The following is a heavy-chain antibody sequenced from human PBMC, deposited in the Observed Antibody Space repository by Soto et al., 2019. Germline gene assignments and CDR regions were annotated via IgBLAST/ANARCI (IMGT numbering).Heavy chain of an antibody. CDR2: IYYSGST. D-gene: IGHD3-10*01. V-gene: IGHV4-61*08. Sequence: SETLSLTCTVSGGSISSGGYYWSWIRQHPGKGLEWIGYIYYSGSTNYNPSLKSRVTISVDTSKNQFSLKLSSVTAADTAVYYCARGVGLWFGELEYYYYYMDVWGKGTTVTVSS. CDR3: ARGVGLWFGELEYYYYYMDV. J-gene: IGHJ6*03. CDR1: GGSISSGGYY.